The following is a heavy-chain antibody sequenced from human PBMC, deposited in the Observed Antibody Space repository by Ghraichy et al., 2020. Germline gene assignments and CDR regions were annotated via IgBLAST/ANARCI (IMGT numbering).Heavy chain of an antibody. V-gene: IGHV3-13*01. Sequence: LSLTCAASGFTFSSYDMHWVRQATGKGLEWVSAIGTAGDTYYPGSVKGRFTISRENAKNSLYLQMNSLRAGDTAVYYCARDSELLFDYWGQGTLVTVSS. D-gene: IGHD1-7*01. CDR3: ARDSELLFDY. J-gene: IGHJ4*02. CDR2: IGTAGDT. CDR1: GFTFSSYD.